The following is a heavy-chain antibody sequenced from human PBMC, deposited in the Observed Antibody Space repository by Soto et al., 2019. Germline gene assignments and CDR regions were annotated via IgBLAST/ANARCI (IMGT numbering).Heavy chain of an antibody. D-gene: IGHD3-9*01. V-gene: IGHV3-30*03. CDR1: GFTFSSYG. Sequence: QVQLVESGGGVVQPGRSLRLSCAASGFTFSSYGMHWVRQAPGKGLVWVAVISYDGSNKYYADSVKGRFTISRDNSKNTLYLQMNSLRAEDTAVYYCATSDDIRTHEPFDYWGQGTLVTVSS. CDR3: ATSDDIRTHEPFDY. CDR2: ISYDGSNK. J-gene: IGHJ4*02.